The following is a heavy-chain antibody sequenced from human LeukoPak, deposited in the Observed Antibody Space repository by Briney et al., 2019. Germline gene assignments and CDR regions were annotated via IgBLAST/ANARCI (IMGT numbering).Heavy chain of an antibody. J-gene: IGHJ4*02. V-gene: IGHV4-59*01. D-gene: IGHD1-26*01. CDR3: ARGLLVGNTGYYFDY. Sequence: SETLSLTCTVSGGSISGYYWTWIRQPPGKGLEWVGYIYYSGSTNYHPSLKSRVTLSVDTSKKQFSLKLSSVTAADTAVYYCARGLLVGNTGYYFDYWGQGTLVTVSS. CDR1: GGSISGYY. CDR2: IYYSGST.